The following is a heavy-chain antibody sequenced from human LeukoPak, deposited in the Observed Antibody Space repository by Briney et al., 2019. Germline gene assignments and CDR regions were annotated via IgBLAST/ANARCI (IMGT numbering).Heavy chain of an antibody. CDR3: ARGVRTYYYGSGSYSWGQFDY. Sequence: GGSLRLSCAASGFTFSDYYMSWIRQAPGKGLEWVSYISSSGSTIYYADSVKGRFTISRDNGKNSLYLQMNSLRAEDTAVYYCARGVRTYYYGSGSYSWGQFDYWGQGTLVTVSS. D-gene: IGHD3-10*01. J-gene: IGHJ4*02. CDR1: GFTFSDYY. V-gene: IGHV3-11*04. CDR2: ISSSGSTI.